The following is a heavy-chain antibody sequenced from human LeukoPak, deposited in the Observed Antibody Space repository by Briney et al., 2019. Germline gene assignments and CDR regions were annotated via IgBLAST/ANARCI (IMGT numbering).Heavy chain of an antibody. CDR3: ARDRRSSGWYGKYYYYYMDV. J-gene: IGHJ6*03. CDR1: GFTVSSNY. D-gene: IGHD6-19*01. V-gene: IGHV3-53*01. CDR2: IYSGGST. Sequence: PGGSLRLSCAASGFTVSSNYMSWVRQAPGKGLEWVSVIYSGGSTYYADSVKGRFTISRDNSKNTLYLQMNSLRAEDTAVYYCARDRRSSGWYGKYYYYYMDVWGKGTTVTISS.